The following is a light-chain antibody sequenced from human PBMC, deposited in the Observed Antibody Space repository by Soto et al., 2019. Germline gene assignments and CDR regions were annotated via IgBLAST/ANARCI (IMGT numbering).Light chain of an antibody. J-gene: IGKJ1*01. CDR2: GAS. CDR3: QQYGSSSWT. CDR1: QSVSSSY. V-gene: IGKV3-20*01. Sequence: EIVLTQSPGTLSLTPGERATLSCRAIQSVSSSYLAWYQQKPGQAPRLLIYGASSRATGIPDRFSGSGSGTDFTLTISRLEPEDFAVYYCQQYGSSSWTFGQGTKVDI.